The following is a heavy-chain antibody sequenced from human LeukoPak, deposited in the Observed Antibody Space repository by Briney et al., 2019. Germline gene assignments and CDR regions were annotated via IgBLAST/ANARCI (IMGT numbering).Heavy chain of an antibody. D-gene: IGHD4-11*01. V-gene: IGHV1-2*06. J-gene: IGHJ4*02. Sequence: ASGKYSCKASGYSFTYFYIRWERQAPGQALEWIGRINPNTSGTNFAQKFQDRVTVTRDTSISTAYLELSSLTSGDTAVYHCVTSFDYSDFYWGQGTLVTVS. CDR3: VTSFDYSDFY. CDR2: INPNTSGT. CDR1: GYSFTYFY.